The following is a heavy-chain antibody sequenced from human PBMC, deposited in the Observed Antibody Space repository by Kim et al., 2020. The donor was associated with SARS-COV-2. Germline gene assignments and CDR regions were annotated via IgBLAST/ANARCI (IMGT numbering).Heavy chain of an antibody. V-gene: IGHV3-48*03. CDR3: ARISNSSPRDY. J-gene: IGHJ4*02. Sequence: GGSLRLSCAASGFSFSLYEMNWVRQAPGKGLEWVSYISSHASNIFYADSVKGRFTISRDNAKNSLFLQMDSLRAEDTATYFCARISNSSPRDYGGQGTLVTVSS. D-gene: IGHD6-13*01. CDR1: GFSFSLYE. CDR2: ISSHASNI.